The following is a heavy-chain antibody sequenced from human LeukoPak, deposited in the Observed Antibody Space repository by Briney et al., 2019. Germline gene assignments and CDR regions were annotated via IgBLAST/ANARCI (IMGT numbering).Heavy chain of an antibody. Sequence: PSETLSLTCTVSGGSISSYYWSWIRQPAGKGLEWIGRIHTSGSTNYNPSLKTRVTMSVDTSKNQFSLKVSSVTAADTAVYYCARDSGGVTYFSDYWGRGTLVTVSS. J-gene: IGHJ4*02. V-gene: IGHV4-4*07. D-gene: IGHD3-16*01. CDR1: GGSISSYY. CDR2: IHTSGST. CDR3: ARDSGGVTYFSDY.